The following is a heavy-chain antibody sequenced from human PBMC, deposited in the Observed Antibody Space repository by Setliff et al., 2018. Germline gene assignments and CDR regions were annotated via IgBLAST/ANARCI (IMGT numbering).Heavy chain of an antibody. CDR2: MYSSGST. CDR1: GGPINSDRYY. Sequence: SETLSLTCTVSGGPINSDRYYWGWIRQPPGKGLEWIGSMYSSGSTYYNPCLKSRVTISVDTSQNQFSLKLSSVTAADTAAYYCASHPRVTIFGVVAFDYWGQGILVTVSS. D-gene: IGHD3-3*01. J-gene: IGHJ4*02. CDR3: ASHPRVTIFGVVAFDY. V-gene: IGHV4-39*01.